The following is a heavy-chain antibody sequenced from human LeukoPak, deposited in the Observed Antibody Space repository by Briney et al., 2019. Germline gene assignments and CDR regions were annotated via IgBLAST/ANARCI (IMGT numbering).Heavy chain of an antibody. J-gene: IGHJ4*02. Sequence: ASGTLSLTCAVSGGSISSSNWWSWVRQPPGKGLEWIGSIYYSGSTYYNPSLKSRVTISVDTSKNQFSLKLSSVTAADTAVYYCARDRDSSGWSQTDYWGQGTLVTVSS. CDR1: GGSISSSNW. CDR3: ARDRDSSGWSQTDY. D-gene: IGHD6-19*01. CDR2: IYYSGST. V-gene: IGHV4-4*02.